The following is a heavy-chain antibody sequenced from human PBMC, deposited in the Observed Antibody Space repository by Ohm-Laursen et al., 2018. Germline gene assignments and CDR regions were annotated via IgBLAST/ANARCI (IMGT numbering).Heavy chain of an antibody. V-gene: IGHV3-74*01. CDR3: ARVIYSYGFYYNGMDV. J-gene: IGHJ6*02. CDR2: INSDGSST. Sequence: SLRLSCTASGFTFSSYWMHWVRQAPGKGLVWVSRINSDGSSTSYADSVKGRFTISRDNAKNSLYLQMSSLRAEDTAVYYCARVIYSYGFYYNGMDVWGQGTTVTVSS. CDR1: GFTFSSYW. D-gene: IGHD5-18*01.